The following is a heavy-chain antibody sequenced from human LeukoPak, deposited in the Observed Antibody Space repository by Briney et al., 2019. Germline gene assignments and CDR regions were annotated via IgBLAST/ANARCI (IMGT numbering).Heavy chain of an antibody. V-gene: IGHV3-23*01. D-gene: IGHD5-24*01. CDR1: GFTFSSYA. CDR3: AKDGDGYNTGHDY. J-gene: IGHJ4*02. Sequence: GGSLRLSCAASGFTFSSYAMSWVRQAPGKGLEWVSAISGSGGSTYYADSVNGRFTISRDNSKNTLYLQMNSLRAEVTAVYYCAKDGDGYNTGHDYWGQGTLVTVSS. CDR2: ISGSGGST.